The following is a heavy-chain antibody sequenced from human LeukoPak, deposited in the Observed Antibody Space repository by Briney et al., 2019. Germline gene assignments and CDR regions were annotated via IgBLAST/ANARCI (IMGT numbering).Heavy chain of an antibody. CDR1: GFTFSSYS. Sequence: GGSLRLSCAASGFTFSSYSMNWVRQAPGKGLVWVSRINGDGSLINSADSVKGRFTISRDNAKNTLYLQMNSLRAEDTAVYYCIRGFANWGQGTLVTVSS. CDR2: INGDGSLI. J-gene: IGHJ4*02. CDR3: IRGFAN. V-gene: IGHV3-74*01.